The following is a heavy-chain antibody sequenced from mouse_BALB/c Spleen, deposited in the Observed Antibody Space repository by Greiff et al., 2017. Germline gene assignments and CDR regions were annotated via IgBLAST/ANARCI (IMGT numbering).Heavy chain of an antibody. V-gene: IGHV3-2*02. J-gene: IGHJ4*01. CDR1: GYSITSDYA. Sequence: EVKLMESGPGLVKPSQSLSLTCTVTGYSITSDYAWNWIRQFPGNKLEWMGYISYSGSTSYNPSLKSRISITRDTSKNQFFLQLNSVTTEDTATYYCAREGGNYVGNYAMDYWGQGTSVTVSS. D-gene: IGHD2-1*01. CDR3: AREGGNYVGNYAMDY. CDR2: ISYSGST.